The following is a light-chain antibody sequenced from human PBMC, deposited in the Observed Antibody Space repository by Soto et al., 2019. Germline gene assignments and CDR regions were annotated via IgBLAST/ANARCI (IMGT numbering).Light chain of an antibody. CDR1: QSVSSN. CDR3: QQYYSYPSLT. CDR2: GAS. Sequence: IVMTQSPATLSVSPGERGTLSCRASQSVSSNLAWYQQKPGQAPRLLIYGASTVATGIPARFSGSGSGTEFTLTISSLQSEDFATYYCQQYYSYPSLTFGGGTKVEIK. V-gene: IGKV3-15*01. J-gene: IGKJ4*01.